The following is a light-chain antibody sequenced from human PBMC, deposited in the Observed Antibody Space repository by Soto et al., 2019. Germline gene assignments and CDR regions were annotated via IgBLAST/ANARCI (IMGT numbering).Light chain of an antibody. CDR2: EGS. Sequence: QSALTQPASVSGSPGQSITISCTGTSSDVGSYNLVSWYQQYPGKAPKLMLYEGSKRPSGVSNRFSGSKSGNTASLTISGLQAEDSADYYCCSYAGSSTHAVFGGGTQLTVL. CDR3: CSYAGSSTHAV. J-gene: IGLJ7*01. V-gene: IGLV2-23*01. CDR1: SSDVGSYNL.